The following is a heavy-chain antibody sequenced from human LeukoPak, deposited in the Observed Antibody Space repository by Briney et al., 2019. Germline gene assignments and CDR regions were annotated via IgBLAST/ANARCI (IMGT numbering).Heavy chain of an antibody. J-gene: IGHJ6*03. Sequence: GGSLRLSCAASGFTFSSYSMNWVRQAPGKGLEWVSYISSSSSTIYYADSVKGRFTISRDNAKKSLYLQMNSLRAGDTAVYYCARDSGSYNYYYYYYMDVWGKGTTVTVSS. CDR2: ISSSSSTI. CDR1: GFTFSSYS. D-gene: IGHD1-26*01. CDR3: ARDSGSYNYYYYYYMDV. V-gene: IGHV3-48*01.